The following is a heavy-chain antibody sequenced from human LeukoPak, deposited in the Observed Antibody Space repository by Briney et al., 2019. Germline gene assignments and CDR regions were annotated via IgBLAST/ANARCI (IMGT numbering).Heavy chain of an antibody. J-gene: IGHJ4*02. CDR1: GFTFSSYW. CDR3: AREQGDFRYSSSWSDY. D-gene: IGHD6-13*01. Sequence: GGSLRPSCAASGFTFSSYWMSWVRQAPGKGLEWVANIKQDGSEKYYVDSVKGRFTISRDNAKNSLYLQMNSLRAEDTAVYYCAREQGDFRYSSSWSDYWGQGTLVTLSS. V-gene: IGHV3-7*01. CDR2: IKQDGSEK.